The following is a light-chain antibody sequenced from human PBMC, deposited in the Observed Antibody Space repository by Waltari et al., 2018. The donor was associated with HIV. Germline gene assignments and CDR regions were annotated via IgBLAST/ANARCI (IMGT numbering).Light chain of an antibody. V-gene: IGLV3-19*01. Sequence: SSDLTQDPDVSVALGQTVRITCQGDRLRAYYASWYQQKPGQAPILVIYGNGDRPSGIPDRFSGSRSGITASLTITGAQAEDEADYYCNSRDRSGNHLFAAGTTVTVL. CDR2: GNG. J-gene: IGLJ1*01. CDR3: NSRDRSGNHL. CDR1: RLRAYY.